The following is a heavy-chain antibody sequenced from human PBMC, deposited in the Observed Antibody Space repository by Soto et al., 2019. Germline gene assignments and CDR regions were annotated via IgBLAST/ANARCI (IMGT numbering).Heavy chain of an antibody. CDR1: GYTFRNYA. J-gene: IGHJ4*02. V-gene: IGHV1-3*01. CDR2: INAGNGNT. D-gene: IGHD6-19*01. Sequence: QVQLVQSGAEVKKPGASVKVSCKASGYTFRNYAMHWVRQAPGQRPEWMGWINAGNGNTKYSQKFQDRVTITRDTSASTAYMELSSLRSEDTAVYYSARDGAVAGNINFDFWGQGTLVTVSS. CDR3: ARDGAVAGNINFDF.